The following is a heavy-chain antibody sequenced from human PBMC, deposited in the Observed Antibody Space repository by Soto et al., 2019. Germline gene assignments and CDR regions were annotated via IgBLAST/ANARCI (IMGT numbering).Heavy chain of an antibody. Sequence: PSETLSLTCTVSGGSISSYYWSWIRQPPGKGLEWIGYIYYSGSTNYNPSLKSRVTISVDTSKNQFSLKLSSVTAADTAVYYCARAGGGITGHHWFDPWGQGTLVTVSS. V-gene: IGHV4-59*01. CDR2: IYYSGST. CDR1: GGSISSYY. J-gene: IGHJ5*02. D-gene: IGHD1-20*01. CDR3: ARAGGGITGHHWFDP.